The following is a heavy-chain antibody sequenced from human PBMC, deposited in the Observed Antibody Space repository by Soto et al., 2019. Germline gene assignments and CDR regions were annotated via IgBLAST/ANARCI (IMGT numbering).Heavy chain of an antibody. CDR3: ARDAEQWLDSYYFDY. CDR1: GYTFTGYY. V-gene: IGHV1-2*04. D-gene: IGHD6-19*01. CDR2: INPNSGGT. J-gene: IGHJ4*02. Sequence: ASVKVSCKASGYTFTGYYMQWVRQAPGQGLEWMGWINPNSGGTNYAQKFQGWVTMTRDTSISTAYMELSRLRSDDTAVYYCARDAEQWLDSYYFDYWGQGTQVTVSS.